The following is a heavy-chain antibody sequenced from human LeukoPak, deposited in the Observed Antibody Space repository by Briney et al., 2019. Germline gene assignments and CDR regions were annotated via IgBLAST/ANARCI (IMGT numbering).Heavy chain of an antibody. V-gene: IGHV3-23*01. Sequence: PGGSLRLSCAASGFTFSSYAMSWVRQAPGKGLEWVSAISGSGGSTYYADSVKGRFTISRDNSKNTLYLQMNSLRAEDTAVYYCAKDSFRGFVVVPAASFDYWGQGTLVTVSS. CDR1: GFTFSSYA. J-gene: IGHJ4*02. CDR2: ISGSGGST. D-gene: IGHD2-2*01. CDR3: AKDSFRGFVVVPAASFDY.